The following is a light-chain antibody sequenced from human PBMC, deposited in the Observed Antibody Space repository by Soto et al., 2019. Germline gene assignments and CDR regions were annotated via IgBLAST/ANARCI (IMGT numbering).Light chain of an antibody. Sequence: EIVMTQSPATLSVSPGERATLSCRASKSVSSNLAWYQHKPGQAPRLLIYGASTRATGIPARFSASGSGTEFSLTISSLQSEDFAVYYCQQYNNWPPKQYTFVQGNKLEIK. CDR3: QQYNNWPPKQYT. CDR2: GAS. V-gene: IGKV3-15*01. CDR1: KSVSSN. J-gene: IGKJ2*01.